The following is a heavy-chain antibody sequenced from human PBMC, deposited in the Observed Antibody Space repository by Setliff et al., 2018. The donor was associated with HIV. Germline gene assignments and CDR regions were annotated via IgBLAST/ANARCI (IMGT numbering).Heavy chain of an antibody. CDR3: ARDRRDLIFGVVKGAFDM. CDR2: IYFSGST. J-gene: IGHJ3*02. Sequence: PSETLSLTCTVSGDSVTSDSYYWNWIRQPAGKTLEWIGRIYFSGSTNYNPSLKSRVTISVDMSKNQFSLRLGSVTAADTAIYYCARDRRDLIFGVVKGAFDMWGQGKMVTVSS. D-gene: IGHD3-3*02. V-gene: IGHV4-61*10. CDR1: GDSVTSDSYY.